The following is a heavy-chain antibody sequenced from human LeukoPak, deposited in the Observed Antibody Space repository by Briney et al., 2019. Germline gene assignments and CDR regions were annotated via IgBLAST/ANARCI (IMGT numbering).Heavy chain of an antibody. CDR1: GYTFTGYY. V-gene: IGHV1-2*02. J-gene: IGHJ4*02. CDR3: ARGPYYGSGRRGYYFDY. Sequence: GASVKVSCKASGYTFTGYYMHWVRQAPGQGLEWMGGINPNSGGTNYAQKFQGRVTMTRNTSISPAYMALSRLRSDDTAVYYCARGPYYGSGRRGYYFDYWGQGTLVTVSS. D-gene: IGHD3-10*01. CDR2: INPNSGGT.